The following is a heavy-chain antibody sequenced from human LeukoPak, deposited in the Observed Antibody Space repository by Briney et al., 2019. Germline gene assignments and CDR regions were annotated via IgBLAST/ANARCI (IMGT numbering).Heavy chain of an antibody. Sequence: GGSLRLSCAAPGFTVSSNYMSWVRQAPGKGLEWVSVIYSGGSTYYADSVKGRFTISRDNSKNTLYLQMNSLRAEDTAVYYCARGFHSYESYYFDYWGQGTLVTVSS. V-gene: IGHV3-66*01. CDR3: ARGFHSYESYYFDY. CDR1: GFTVSSNY. D-gene: IGHD5-18*01. CDR2: IYSGGST. J-gene: IGHJ4*02.